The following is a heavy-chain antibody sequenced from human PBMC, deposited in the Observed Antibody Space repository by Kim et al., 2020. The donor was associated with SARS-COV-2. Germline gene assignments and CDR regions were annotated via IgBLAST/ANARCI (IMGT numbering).Heavy chain of an antibody. CDR3: ARGAGYTSPRVGYFDY. D-gene: IGHD5-18*01. J-gene: IGHJ4*02. Sequence: SLTSRVTISADTSKNQFSLKLSSVTAADTAVYYCARGAGYTSPRVGYFDYWGQGTLVTVSS. V-gene: IGHV4-34*13.